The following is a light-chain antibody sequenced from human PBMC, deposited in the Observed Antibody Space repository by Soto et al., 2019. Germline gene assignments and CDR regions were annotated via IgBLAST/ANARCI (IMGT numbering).Light chain of an antibody. J-gene: IGKJ1*01. CDR1: QGISHY. Sequence: IQLTQSPSSLSASVGDRVTITCRASQGISHYLAWYQQKPGKAPTLLIDAASTLQSGVPSRFSGSGSGTDFTLIISSLQPEDFATYYCQHLAGYPRTFGLGTKVEV. CDR3: QHLAGYPRT. V-gene: IGKV1-9*01. CDR2: AAS.